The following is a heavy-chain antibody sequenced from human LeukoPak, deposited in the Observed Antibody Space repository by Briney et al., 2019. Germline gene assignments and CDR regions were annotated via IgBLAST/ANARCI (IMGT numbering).Heavy chain of an antibody. CDR1: GFTFSSYW. J-gene: IGHJ3*02. V-gene: IGHV3-74*01. CDR2: INSDGSST. CDR3: ARKAIVVVPAAKNAFDI. Sequence: TGGSLRLSCAASGFTFSSYWMHWVRQAPGKGLVWVSRINSDGSSTSYADSVKGRFTISRGNAKNTLYLQVNSLRAEDTAVYYCARKAIVVVPAAKNAFDIWGQGTMVTVSS. D-gene: IGHD2-2*01.